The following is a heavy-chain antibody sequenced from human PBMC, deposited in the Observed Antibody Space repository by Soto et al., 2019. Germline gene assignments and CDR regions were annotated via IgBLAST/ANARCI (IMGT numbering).Heavy chain of an antibody. CDR1: GGSISSGGYY. Sequence: SETLSLTCTVSGGSISSGGYYWSWIRQHPGKGLEWIGYIYYSGSTYYNPSLKSRVTISVDTSKNQFSLKLSSVTAADTAVYYCARLSWIQLAYYFDYWGQGTLVTVSS. CDR2: IYYSGST. D-gene: IGHD5-18*01. CDR3: ARLSWIQLAYYFDY. J-gene: IGHJ4*02. V-gene: IGHV4-31*03.